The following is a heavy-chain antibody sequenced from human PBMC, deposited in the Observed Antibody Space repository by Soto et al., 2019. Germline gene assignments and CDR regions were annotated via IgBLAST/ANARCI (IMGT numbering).Heavy chain of an antibody. CDR2: IHYRGNT. D-gene: IGHD3-10*01. CDR1: GVSITIGDYY. J-gene: IGHJ5*02. CDR3: ARARVRMTNWFDP. V-gene: IGHV4-30-4*01. Sequence: QVQLQESGPGLVKPSQTLSLTCTVSGVSITIGDYYWSWIRQHPGKGLECIGYIHYRGNTYYNPSLESRAAISVDTSKNQFSLNLTSVTAADTAVYYCARARVRMTNWFDPWGQGTLVTVSS.